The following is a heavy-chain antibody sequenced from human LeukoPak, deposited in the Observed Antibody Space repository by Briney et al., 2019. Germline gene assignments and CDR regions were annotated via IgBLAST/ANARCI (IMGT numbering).Heavy chain of an antibody. CDR1: GFTFSSYG. D-gene: IGHD1-26*01. CDR3: AKDRIVGATGVDYFDY. Sequence: PGGSLRLSCAASGFTFSSYGMHWVRHAPGKGLEWVAFIRYDGSNKYYAYSVKGRFTISRDNSKNTLYLQMNSLRADDTAVYYCAKDRIVGATGVDYFDYWGQGTLVTVSS. V-gene: IGHV3-30*02. CDR2: IRYDGSNK. J-gene: IGHJ4*02.